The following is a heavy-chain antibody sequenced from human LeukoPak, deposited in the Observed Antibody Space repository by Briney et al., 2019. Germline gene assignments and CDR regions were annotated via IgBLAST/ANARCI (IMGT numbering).Heavy chain of an antibody. CDR3: ASGTVPLSQRIYYYGMDV. D-gene: IGHD4-17*01. CDR1: GGTFSSYA. CDR2: IIPIFGIA. Sequence: GASVKVSCKASGGTFSSYAISWVRQAPGQGLEWMGRIIPIFGIANYAQKFQGRVTITADKSTSTAYMELSSLRSEDTAVYYCASGTVPLSQRIYYYGMDVWGQGTTVTVSS. J-gene: IGHJ6*02. V-gene: IGHV1-69*04.